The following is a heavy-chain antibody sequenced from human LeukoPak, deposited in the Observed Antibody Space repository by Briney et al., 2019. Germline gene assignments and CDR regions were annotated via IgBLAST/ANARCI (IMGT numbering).Heavy chain of an antibody. J-gene: IGHJ6*02. D-gene: IGHD5-18*01. CDR1: GGTFSSYA. CDR2: IIPILGIA. Sequence: ASVKVSCKASGGTFSSYAISWVRQAPGQELEWMGRIIPILGIANYAQKFQGRVTITADKTTSTAYMELSSLRSEDTAVYYCARKGPGTAMAYYYYGMDVWGQGTTVTVSS. V-gene: IGHV1-69*04. CDR3: ARKGPGTAMAYYYYGMDV.